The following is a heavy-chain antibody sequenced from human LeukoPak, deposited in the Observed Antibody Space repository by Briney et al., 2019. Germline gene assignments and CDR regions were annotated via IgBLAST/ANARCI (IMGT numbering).Heavy chain of an antibody. D-gene: IGHD3-9*01. CDR2: IWYDGSSK. Sequence: GGSLRLSCAASGFTFSSYGMHWVRQAPGKGLEWVAVIWYDGSSKYYADSVKGRFTISRDNSKNTLYLQMNSLRAEDTAVYYCAKTRGLWDHDWVDYWGQGTLVTVSS. V-gene: IGHV3-33*06. CDR1: GFTFSSYG. CDR3: AKTRGLWDHDWVDY. J-gene: IGHJ4*02.